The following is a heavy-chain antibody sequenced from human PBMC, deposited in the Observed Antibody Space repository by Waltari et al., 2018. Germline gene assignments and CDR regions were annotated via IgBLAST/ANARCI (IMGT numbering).Heavy chain of an antibody. CDR1: GFTLNNYA. V-gene: IGHV3-23*04. Sequence: EVQLVESGGGLVQPGGSLRLSCAASGFTLNNYAMRWVRQAPGKGLEWVSNIGSGGTTYYADSVKGRFTISRDNSRNTLYLQMNSLRAEDTAVYYCAKGGVTGSHYFEYWGQGTLVAVSS. CDR3: AKGGVTGSHYFEY. J-gene: IGHJ4*02. D-gene: IGHD1-20*01. CDR2: IGSGGTT.